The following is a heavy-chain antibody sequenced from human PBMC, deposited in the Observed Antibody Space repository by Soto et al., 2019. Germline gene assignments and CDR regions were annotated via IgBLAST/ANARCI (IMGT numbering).Heavy chain of an antibody. Sequence: SETLYLTFTVSVDSISSGSYWAWIRQPPGKGPEWIASIYHGGTTFYNPSLKSRITISVDTSNNQFSLKLTSVTAADTAVYYCARVHVMVVAGSTFDYWGHGTLVNLSS. CDR3: ARVHVMVVAGSTFDY. J-gene: IGHJ4*01. CDR2: IYHGGTT. D-gene: IGHD6-19*01. V-gene: IGHV4-38-2*02. CDR1: VDSISSGSY.